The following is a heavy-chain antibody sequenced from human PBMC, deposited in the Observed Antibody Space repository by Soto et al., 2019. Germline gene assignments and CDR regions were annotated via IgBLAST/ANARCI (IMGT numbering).Heavy chain of an antibody. CDR1: GFTFSSYG. J-gene: IGHJ4*02. CDR3: WIGGMNTIMWAAEY. V-gene: IGHV3-30*03. D-gene: IGHD1-26*01. Sequence: QVQLVESGGGVVQPGRSLRLSCAASGFTFSSYGMNWVRQAPGKGLEWVAGISYAGRDNYYVDSVKDRFTISRDNSKNKLYLQMNSLSGEDTAGYYCWIGGMNTIMWAAEYWGQVALVTVSS. CDR2: ISYAGRDN.